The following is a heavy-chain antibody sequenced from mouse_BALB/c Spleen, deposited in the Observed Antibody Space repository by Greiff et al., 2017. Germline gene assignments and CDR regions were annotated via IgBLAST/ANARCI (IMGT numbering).Heavy chain of an antibody. J-gene: IGHJ1*01. CDR3: ARGERGGYSHWYFDV. CDR1: GFTFSSYA. Sequence: EVQLVESGGGLVKPGGSLKLSCAASGFTFSSYAMSWVRQTPEKRLEWVASISSGGSTYYPDSVKGRFTISRDNARNILYLQMSSLRSEDTAMYYCARGERGGYSHWYFDVWGAGTTVTVSS. V-gene: IGHV5-6-5*01. CDR2: ISSGGST. D-gene: IGHD2-3*01.